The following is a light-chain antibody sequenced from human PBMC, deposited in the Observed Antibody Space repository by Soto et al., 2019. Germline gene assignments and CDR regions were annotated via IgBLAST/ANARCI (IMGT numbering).Light chain of an antibody. CDR2: GAS. CDR3: QQYAGSPWT. J-gene: IGKJ1*01. Sequence: EIVMTQSPATLSVSPGERATLSCRASQSISRNLAWFQQKPGQAPSLLIFGASTRAAGISPRFSGSGSGTDFTLTISRLEPEDFAVYYCQQYAGSPWTFGRGTKVEIK. CDR1: QSISRN. V-gene: IGKV3-15*01.